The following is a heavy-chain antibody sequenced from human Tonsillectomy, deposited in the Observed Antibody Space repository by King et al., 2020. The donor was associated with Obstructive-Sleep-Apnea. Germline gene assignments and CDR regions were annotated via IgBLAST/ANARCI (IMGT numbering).Heavy chain of an antibody. D-gene: IGHD3-9*01. V-gene: IGHV4-34*01. CDR1: GGSFSGYY. Sequence: VQLPQWGAGLLKPSETLSLTCAVSGGSFSGYYWSWIRQPPGKGLEWIGEINHSGSTNYNPSLKSRVTISVDTSKNQVSLKLSSVTAADTAVYYCAGLPHRGLRYFDWLSKGAFDIWGQGTMVTVSS. CDR3: AGLPHRGLRYFDWLSKGAFDI. J-gene: IGHJ3*02. CDR2: INHSGST.